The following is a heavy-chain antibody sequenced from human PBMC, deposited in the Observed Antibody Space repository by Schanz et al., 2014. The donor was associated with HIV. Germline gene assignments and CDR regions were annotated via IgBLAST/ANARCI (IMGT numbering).Heavy chain of an antibody. Sequence: QVQLVESGGGVVQPGRSLRLSCVASGFSFRTFGMHWVRQAPGKGLEWVALIYYDGTNKYYTDSVKGRFTISRDNSKNTLYLQMNSLGAEDTAVYYCAKVAIHSSGWLPFDYWGQGTLVTVSS. CDR2: IYYDGTNK. J-gene: IGHJ4*02. V-gene: IGHV3-33*06. CDR3: AKVAIHSSGWLPFDY. CDR1: GFSFRTFG. D-gene: IGHD6-19*01.